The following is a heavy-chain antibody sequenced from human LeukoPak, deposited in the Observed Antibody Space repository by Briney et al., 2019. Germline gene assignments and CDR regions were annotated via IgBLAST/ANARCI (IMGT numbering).Heavy chain of an antibody. Sequence: ASVKVSCKPSGYTFTSYGISWVRQAPGPGLEGMGWIRAYNCNTNYAQKLQGRVTMTTDTSTSTAYMELRSLRSDDTAVYYCARVSCSGGSCSHYYYYYYMDVWGKGTTVTISS. D-gene: IGHD2-15*01. CDR1: GYTFTSYG. J-gene: IGHJ6*03. V-gene: IGHV1-18*01. CDR3: ARVSCSGGSCSHYYYYYYMDV. CDR2: IRAYNCNT.